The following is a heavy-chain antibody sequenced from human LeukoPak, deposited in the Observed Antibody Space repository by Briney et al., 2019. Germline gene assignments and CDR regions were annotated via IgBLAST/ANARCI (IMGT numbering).Heavy chain of an antibody. CDR2: IYYSGST. Sequence: SETLSLTCTVSGGSIINYYWSWIRQPPGKGLEWIGYIYYSGSTKYNPSLKSRVTVSLDTSTSQVSLRLTSVTAADTAVYYCARHPFATPFDHWGRGILVTVSS. CDR3: ARHPFATPFDH. V-gene: IGHV4-59*08. J-gene: IGHJ4*02. D-gene: IGHD2-15*01. CDR1: GGSIINYY.